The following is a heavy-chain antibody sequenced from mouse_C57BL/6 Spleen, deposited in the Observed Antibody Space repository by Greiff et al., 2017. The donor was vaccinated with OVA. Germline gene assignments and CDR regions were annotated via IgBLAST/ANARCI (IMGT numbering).Heavy chain of an antibody. CDR2: IDPSDSYT. J-gene: IGHJ1*03. V-gene: IGHV1-69*01. CDR1: GYTFTSYW. Sequence: QVQLKQPGAELVMPGASVKLSCKASGYTFTSYWMHWVKQRPGQGLEWIGEIDPSDSYTNYNQKFKGKSTLTVDKSSSTAYMQLSSLTSEDSAVYYCARKGASYGSSYHWYFDVWGTGTTVTVSS. D-gene: IGHD1-1*01. CDR3: ARKGASYGSSYHWYFDV.